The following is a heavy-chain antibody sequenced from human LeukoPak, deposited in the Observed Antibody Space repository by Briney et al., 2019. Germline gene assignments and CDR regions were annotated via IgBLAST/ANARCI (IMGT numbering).Heavy chain of an antibody. CDR2: ISYDGSSK. V-gene: IGHV3-30*18. Sequence: PGRSLRLSCAASGFTFSSYGMHGVRQAPGKGLEWVAVISYDGSSKYYADSVKGRFTISRDNSKNTLYLQMNSLRAEDTAVYYCAKLIVGATHDAFDIWGQGTMVTVSS. J-gene: IGHJ3*02. CDR1: GFTFSSYG. D-gene: IGHD1-26*01. CDR3: AKLIVGATHDAFDI.